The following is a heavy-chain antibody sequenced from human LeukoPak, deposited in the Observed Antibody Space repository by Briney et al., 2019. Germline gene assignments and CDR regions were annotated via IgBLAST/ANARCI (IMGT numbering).Heavy chain of an antibody. V-gene: IGHV7-4-1*02. Sequence: ASVKVSCKASGYTLTSYAMNWVRQAPGQGLEWMGWINTNTGNPTYAQGFTGRFVFSLDTSVSTAYLQISSLKAEDTAVYYCASGVGLDYYDSSGPDAGYYWGQGTLVTVSS. CDR3: ASGVGLDYYDSSGPDAGYY. CDR1: GYTLTSYA. D-gene: IGHD3-22*01. CDR2: INTNTGNP. J-gene: IGHJ4*02.